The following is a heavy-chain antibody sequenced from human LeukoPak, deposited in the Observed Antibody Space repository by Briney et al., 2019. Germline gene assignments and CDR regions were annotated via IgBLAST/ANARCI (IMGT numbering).Heavy chain of an antibody. D-gene: IGHD3-22*01. CDR3: AKDIAFSSGYNAFDM. Sequence: PGGSLGLSCAASGFRFSSYALTWVRQTPGKGLEWVSVISAGSVSTYYADSVKGRFTISRDNSNYTLFLQMTSLRAEDTAVYYCAKDIAFSSGYNAFDMWGQGTMVTVSS. J-gene: IGHJ3*02. CDR2: ISAGSVST. CDR1: GFRFSSYA. V-gene: IGHV3-23*01.